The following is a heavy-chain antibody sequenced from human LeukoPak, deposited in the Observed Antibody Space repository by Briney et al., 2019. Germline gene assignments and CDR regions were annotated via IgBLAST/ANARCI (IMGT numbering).Heavy chain of an antibody. CDR2: ISYDGSNK. D-gene: IGHD6-19*01. V-gene: IGHV3-30-3*01. CDR3: AKGGYRGIAVAAGY. Sequence: PGGSLRLSCAASGFTFSSYAMHWVRQAPGKGLEWVAVISYDGSNKYYADSVKGRFTISRDNSKNTLYLQMNSLRAEDTAVYYCAKGGYRGIAVAAGYWGQGTLVTVSS. CDR1: GFTFSSYA. J-gene: IGHJ4*02.